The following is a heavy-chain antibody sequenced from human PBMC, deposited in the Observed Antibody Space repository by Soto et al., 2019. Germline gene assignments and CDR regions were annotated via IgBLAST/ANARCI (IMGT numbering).Heavy chain of an antibody. V-gene: IGHV3-74*01. D-gene: IGHD2-15*01. CDR1: GFTFSSYW. CDR3: VRTSLVVAAATREDY. Sequence: EVKRVESGGGLAQPGGSLRLSCAASGFTFSSYWMHWLRQAPGKGLVWVSRINSDGSSTSYADSVKGRFTISRDNAKNTLYLQMNSLRAEDTAVYYCVRTSLVVAAATREDYWGQGTLVTVSS. CDR2: INSDGSST. J-gene: IGHJ4*02.